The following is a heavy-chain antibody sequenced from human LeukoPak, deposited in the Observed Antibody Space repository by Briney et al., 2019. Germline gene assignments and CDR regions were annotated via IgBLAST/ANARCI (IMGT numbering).Heavy chain of an antibody. CDR3: ARDERYDFWSGYLYYFDY. J-gene: IGHJ4*02. Sequence: GGSLRLSCAASGFTFSSYTMNWVRQTPGKGLEWVSSISSSSSYIYYADSVKGRFTISRDNAKNSLYLQMNSLRAEDTAVYYCARDERYDFWSGYLYYFDYWGQGTLVTVCS. D-gene: IGHD3-3*01. V-gene: IGHV3-21*01. CDR2: ISSSSSYI. CDR1: GFTFSSYT.